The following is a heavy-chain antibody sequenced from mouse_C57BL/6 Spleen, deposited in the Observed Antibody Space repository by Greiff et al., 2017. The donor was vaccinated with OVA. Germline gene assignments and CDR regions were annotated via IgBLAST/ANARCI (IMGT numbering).Heavy chain of an antibody. J-gene: IGHJ1*03. CDR3: ARGSGSPYWYFDV. Sequence: VQLQQSGAELARPGASVKLSCKASGYTFTSYGISWVKQRTGQGLEWIGEIYPRSGNTYYNEKFKGKSTLTVDKSSSTAYMQLSSLTSEDSAVYYCARGSGSPYWYFDVWGTGTTVTVSS. D-gene: IGHD1-3*01. CDR1: GYTFTSYG. V-gene: IGHV1-81*01. CDR2: IYPRSGNT.